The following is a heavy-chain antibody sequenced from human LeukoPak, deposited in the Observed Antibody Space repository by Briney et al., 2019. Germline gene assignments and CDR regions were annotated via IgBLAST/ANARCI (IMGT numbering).Heavy chain of an antibody. J-gene: IGHJ4*02. D-gene: IGHD2-15*01. V-gene: IGHV1-18*01. Sequence: SVKVSCKASGYTFTSYGISWVRQAPGQGLEWMGWISAYNGNTNYAQKLQGRVTMTTDTSTSTAYMELRSLRPDDTAVYYCAREIGYGSGGSCYSIWGQGTLVTVSS. CDR3: AREIGYGSGGSCYSI. CDR1: GYTFTSYG. CDR2: ISAYNGNT.